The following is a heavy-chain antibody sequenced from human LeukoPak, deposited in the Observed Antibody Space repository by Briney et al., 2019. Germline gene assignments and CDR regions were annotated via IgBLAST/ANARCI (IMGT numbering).Heavy chain of an antibody. J-gene: IGHJ4*02. CDR3: ARVYYYDSSGYLNPFDY. V-gene: IGHV3-30*02. CDR1: GFTFSSYG. CDR2: IRYDGSNK. Sequence: GGSLRLSCAASGFTFSSYGMHWVRQAPGKGLEWVAFIRYDGSNKYYADSVKGRFTISRDNSKNTLYLQMNSLIAEDTAVYYCARVYYYDSSGYLNPFDYWGQGTLVTVPS. D-gene: IGHD3-22*01.